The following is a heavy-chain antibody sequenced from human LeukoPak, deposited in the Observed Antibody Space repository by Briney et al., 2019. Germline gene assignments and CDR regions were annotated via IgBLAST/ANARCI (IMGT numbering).Heavy chain of an antibody. J-gene: IGHJ3*02. CDR1: GFTFSNYR. CDR2: ISSSSSYI. V-gene: IGHV3-21*01. D-gene: IGHD1-20*01. Sequence: GGSLRLSCAASGFTFSNYRMNWVRQAPGKGLEWVSSISSSSSYIYYADSVKGRFTISRDNAKNSLYLQMNSLRAEDTAVYYCARLYLNNWNQFGTFDIWGQGTMVTVSS. CDR3: ARLYLNNWNQFGTFDI.